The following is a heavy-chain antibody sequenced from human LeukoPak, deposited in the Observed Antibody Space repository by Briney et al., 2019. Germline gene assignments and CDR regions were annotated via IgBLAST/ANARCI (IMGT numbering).Heavy chain of an antibody. J-gene: IGHJ4*02. CDR3: ARAFPILTGYYWDY. V-gene: IGHV1-8*01. CDR1: GYTFTSYD. Sequence: ASVKVSCKASGYTFTSYDINWVRQATGQGLEWMGWMNPNSGNTGYAQKFQGRVTMTRNTSISTAYMELSSLRSEDTAVYYCARAFPILTGYYWDYWGQGTLVTVSS. CDR2: MNPNSGNT. D-gene: IGHD3-9*01.